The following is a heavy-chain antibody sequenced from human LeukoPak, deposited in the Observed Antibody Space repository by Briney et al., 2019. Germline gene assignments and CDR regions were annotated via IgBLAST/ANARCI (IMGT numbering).Heavy chain of an antibody. CDR3: ARALPDYYDGSGYYDY. CDR2: IWYDGSNE. D-gene: IGHD3-22*01. Sequence: GGSLRLSFAASGFMFSNYGMHWVRQAPGKGLEWVAVIWYDGSNEYYADSVKGRFTISRDNSKNTLYLQMNSLRPEDTAVYYCARALPDYYDGSGYYDYWGQGTLVTVSS. V-gene: IGHV3-33*01. CDR1: GFMFSNYG. J-gene: IGHJ4*02.